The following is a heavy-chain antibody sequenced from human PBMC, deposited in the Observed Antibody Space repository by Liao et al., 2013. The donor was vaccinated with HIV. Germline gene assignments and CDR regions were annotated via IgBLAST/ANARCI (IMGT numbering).Heavy chain of an antibody. J-gene: IGHJ5*02. CDR1: GGSISSYY. Sequence: QVQLQESGPGLVMPSETLSLTCTVSGGSISSYYWSWIRQPAGKGLEWIGRIYSSGSANYNPSLKSRVTMSVDTSKNQFSLKLSSVTAADTAVYYCARTDQYYDFWNGYENWFDPWGQGTLVTVSS. V-gene: IGHV4-4*07. D-gene: IGHD3-3*01. CDR3: ARTDQYYDFWNGYENWFDP. CDR2: IYSSGSA.